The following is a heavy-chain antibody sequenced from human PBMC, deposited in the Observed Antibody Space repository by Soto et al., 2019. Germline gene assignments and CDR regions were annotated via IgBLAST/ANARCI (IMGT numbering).Heavy chain of an antibody. Sequence: EGQLVESGGGLVKPGGSLRFSCAASGFIFTNYGMHWVRQAPGKGLEWVASISRTGDDVLYADSVKGRFSISRDNAKNSLSLQMSSLRVEDTSVYYCATDSLYSTTWYDYFDLWGQGTLVTVSS. CDR3: ATDSLYSTTWYDYFDL. D-gene: IGHD4-17*01. J-gene: IGHJ5*02. V-gene: IGHV3-21*06. CDR2: ISRTGDDV. CDR1: GFIFTNYG.